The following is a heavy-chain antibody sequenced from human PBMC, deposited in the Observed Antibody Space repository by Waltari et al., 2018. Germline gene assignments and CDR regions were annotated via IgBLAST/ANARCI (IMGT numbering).Heavy chain of an antibody. CDR3: ATSNSGGRRGFDY. CDR1: GYALSELS. J-gene: IGHJ4*02. V-gene: IGHV1-24*01. CDR2: VNPEDGEI. D-gene: IGHD2-15*01. Sequence: QVQLEQSGAEVKKPGASMKVSCKVSGYALSELSMHWVRQAPGEGLEWMGGVNPEDGEIIYAQKFRGRVTMTEDTSTETVYMDLSSLRSGDTAVYYCATSNSGGRRGFDYWGQGTLVTVSS.